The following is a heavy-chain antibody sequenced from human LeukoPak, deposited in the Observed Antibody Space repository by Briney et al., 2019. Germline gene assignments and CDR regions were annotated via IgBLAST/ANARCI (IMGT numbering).Heavy chain of an antibody. CDR2: IIPIFDRP. CDR3: ARDAQWELRALDV. Sequence: SVKVSCKTIGGRFKSNGVSWVRQAPGQGLEWMGTIIPIFDRPNYAQKFEGRVTITADKSTNTTYMEISSLTSDDTAVSYCARDAQWELRALDVWGRGTMVIVSS. V-gene: IGHV1-69*04. D-gene: IGHD4-23*01. CDR1: GGRFKSNG. J-gene: IGHJ3*01.